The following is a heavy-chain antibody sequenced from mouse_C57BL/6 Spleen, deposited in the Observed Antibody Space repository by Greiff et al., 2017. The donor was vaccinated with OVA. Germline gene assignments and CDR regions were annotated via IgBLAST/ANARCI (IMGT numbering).Heavy chain of an antibody. CDR3: ARSPYYYGSRGYYAMDY. Sequence: VKLMESGAELVKPGASVKISCKASGYAFSSYWMNWVKQRPGKGLEWIGQIYPGDGDTNYNGKFKGKATLTADKSSSTAYMQLSSLTSEDSAVYFCARSPYYYGSRGYYAMDYWGQGTSVTVSS. D-gene: IGHD1-1*01. J-gene: IGHJ4*01. V-gene: IGHV1-80*01. CDR1: GYAFSSYW. CDR2: IYPGDGDT.